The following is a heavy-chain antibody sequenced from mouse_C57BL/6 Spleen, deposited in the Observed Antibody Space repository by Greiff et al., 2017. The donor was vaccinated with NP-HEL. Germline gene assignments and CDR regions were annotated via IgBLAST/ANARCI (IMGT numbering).Heavy chain of an antibody. V-gene: IGHV5-6*02. CDR3: ASMVSYYFDY. Sequence: DVKLVESGGDLVKPGGSLKLSCAASGFTFSSYGMSWVRQTPDKRLEWVATISSGGSYTYYPDSVKGRFTISRDNAKNTLYLQMSSLKSEDTAMYYCASMVSYYFDYWGQGTTLTVSS. J-gene: IGHJ2*01. CDR1: GFTFSSYG. D-gene: IGHD2-2*01. CDR2: ISSGGSYT.